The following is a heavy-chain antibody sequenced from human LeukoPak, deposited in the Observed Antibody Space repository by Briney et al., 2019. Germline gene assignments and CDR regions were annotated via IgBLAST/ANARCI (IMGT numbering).Heavy chain of an antibody. Sequence: PGGSLRLSCAASGFTFSGYAMNWVRQAPGKGLNWVSAITGSGGTTSYADSVRGRFTISRDISKNTVFLQMNSLRVEDTAVYFCAKALRDQTAYSGLDYWGQGTLVTVSS. J-gene: IGHJ4*02. CDR2: ITGSGGTT. CDR3: AKALRDQTAYSGLDY. D-gene: IGHD2-21*02. V-gene: IGHV3-23*01. CDR1: GFTFSGYA.